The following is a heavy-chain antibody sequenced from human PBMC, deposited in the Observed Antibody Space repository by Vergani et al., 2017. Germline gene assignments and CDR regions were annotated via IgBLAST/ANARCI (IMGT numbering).Heavy chain of an antibody. CDR3: AKDQVGIGYLFDY. CDR2: ISYDGTNK. V-gene: IGHV3-30*18. J-gene: IGHJ4*02. CDR1: GFIFSDYN. D-gene: IGHD2-21*01. Sequence: VQVVQSGGGLVKPGGSLRLSCETSGFIFSDYNLNWVRQAPGKGLEWVAVISYDGTNKYYADSVKGRFTISRDNSKNTLYLQMNSLRAEDTAVYYCAKDQVGIGYLFDYWGQGTLVTVSS.